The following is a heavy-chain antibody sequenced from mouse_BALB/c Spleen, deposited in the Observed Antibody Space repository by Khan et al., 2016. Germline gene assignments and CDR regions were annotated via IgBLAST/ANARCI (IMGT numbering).Heavy chain of an antibody. CDR3: ARGYEYGELDY. V-gene: IGHV1S137*01. CDR1: GYTFTDYA. Sequence: QVQLQQSGPELVRPGVSVKISCKGSGYTFTDYAMHWVKQSHAKSLEWIGVISTYYGNTKYNQKFKGKATMTVDKSSSTAYMELARLTSEDSAIYFGARGYEYGELDYWGQGTTLTVSS. CDR2: ISTYYGNT. J-gene: IGHJ2*01. D-gene: IGHD2-4*01.